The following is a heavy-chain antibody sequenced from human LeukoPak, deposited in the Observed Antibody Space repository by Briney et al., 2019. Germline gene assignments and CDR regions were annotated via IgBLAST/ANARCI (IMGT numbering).Heavy chain of an antibody. CDR3: ARWLQYSYYYYMDV. Sequence: SETLSLTCTVSGGSISSYYWSWIRQPPGKGLEWIGYIYYSGSTNYNPSLKSRVTISVDTSKSQFSLKLSSVTAADTAVYYCARWLQYSYYYYMDVWGKGTTVTVSS. V-gene: IGHV4-59*01. CDR1: GGSISSYY. CDR2: IYYSGST. D-gene: IGHD5-24*01. J-gene: IGHJ6*03.